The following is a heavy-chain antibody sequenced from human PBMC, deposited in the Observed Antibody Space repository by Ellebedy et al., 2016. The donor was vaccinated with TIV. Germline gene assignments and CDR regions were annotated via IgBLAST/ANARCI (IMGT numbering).Heavy chain of an antibody. Sequence: ASVKVSXXASGYTFTSYGISWVRQAPGQGLEWMGWISAYNGNTNYAQKLQGRVTMTTDTSTSTAYMELRSLRSDDTAVYYCARDWSVSIAVAGAGDYWGQGTLVTVSS. V-gene: IGHV1-18*01. J-gene: IGHJ4*02. CDR3: ARDWSVSIAVAGAGDY. CDR2: ISAYNGNT. D-gene: IGHD6-19*01. CDR1: GYTFTSYG.